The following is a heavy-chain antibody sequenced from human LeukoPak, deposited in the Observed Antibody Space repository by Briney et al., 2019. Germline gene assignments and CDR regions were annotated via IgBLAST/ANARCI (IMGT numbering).Heavy chain of an antibody. D-gene: IGHD6-19*01. CDR3: ARVPTINGWLDY. J-gene: IGHJ4*02. V-gene: IGHV5-51*01. CDR1: GCSFTTYW. CDR2: IYPSDSDT. Sequence: GESLKISCKGSGCSFTTYWIGWVRQMPGKGLEWMGIIYPSDSDTRYSPSFEGQVTISADKSISTAYLQWSSLKASDTAMYYCARVPTINGWLDYWGQGTLVTVSS.